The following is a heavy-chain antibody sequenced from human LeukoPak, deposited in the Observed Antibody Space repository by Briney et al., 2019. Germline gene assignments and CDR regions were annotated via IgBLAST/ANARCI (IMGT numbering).Heavy chain of an antibody. CDR1: GGSISNGNYY. Sequence: SQTLSLTCSVSGGSISNGNYYWGWIRQPAGRGLEWIGRIYTSGSTNYNSSLKSRVTISVDTSKTQFSLKLSSVTAADTAVYYCARADYYGMDVWGKGTTVTVSS. J-gene: IGHJ6*04. CDR2: IYTSGST. CDR3: ARADYYGMDV. V-gene: IGHV4-61*02.